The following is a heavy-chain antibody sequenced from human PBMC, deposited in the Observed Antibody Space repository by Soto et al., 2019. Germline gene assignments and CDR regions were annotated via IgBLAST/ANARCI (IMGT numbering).Heavy chain of an antibody. D-gene: IGHD6-13*01. CDR1: GFTFSSYS. J-gene: IGHJ6*02. CDR3: ARDSQPFGIAAAGYYYYYGMDV. V-gene: IGHV3-48*02. CDR2: ISSSSSTI. Sequence: GGSLRLSCAASGFTFSSYSMNWVRQAPGKGLEWVSYISSSSSTIYYADSVKGRFTISRDNAKNSLYLQMNSLRDEDTAVYYCARDSQPFGIAAAGYYYYYGMDVWGQGTTVTVSS.